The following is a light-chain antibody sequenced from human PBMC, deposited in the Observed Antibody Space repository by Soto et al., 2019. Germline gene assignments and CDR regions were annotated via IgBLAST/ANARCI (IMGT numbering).Light chain of an antibody. J-gene: IGKJ5*01. CDR1: QTLSNSF. CDR3: QQYGTSEII. CDR2: DTS. V-gene: IGKV3-20*01. Sequence: EIVLTQSPGTLSLSPGERATLXCRASQTLSNSFIAWYQQKPGQAPRLLIYDTSSRATGVPDRYSASGSGTDFTLTISRLEPEDFAVFFCQQYGTSEIIFGQGTRLEIK.